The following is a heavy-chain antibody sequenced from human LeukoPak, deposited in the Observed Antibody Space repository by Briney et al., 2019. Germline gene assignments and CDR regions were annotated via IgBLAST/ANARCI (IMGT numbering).Heavy chain of an antibody. CDR2: INTDGSST. V-gene: IGHV3-74*01. Sequence: GGSLRLSCAASGFTFSGYWMHWVRQAPGKGLVWVSRINTDGSSTSCADSVKGRFTISRDNAKNTLYLQMNSLRAKDTAVYYCARDPHTVTTDYYYYMDVWGKGTTVTVSS. CDR3: ARDPHTVTTDYYYYMDV. D-gene: IGHD4-11*01. CDR1: GFTFSGYW. J-gene: IGHJ6*03.